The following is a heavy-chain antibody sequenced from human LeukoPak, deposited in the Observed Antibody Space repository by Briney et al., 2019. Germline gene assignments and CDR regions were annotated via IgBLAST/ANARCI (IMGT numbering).Heavy chain of an antibody. CDR1: GFTFSSYW. V-gene: IGHV3-74*01. CDR2: IKSDGSST. CDR3: ARGLPNYYGMDV. J-gene: IGHJ6*02. Sequence: GGSLRLSCVASGFTFSSYWMHWVRQAPGKGLVWVSRIKSDGSSTNYADSVKGRFTISRDNAKNTLYLQMNSLRTEDTAVYYCARGLPNYYGMDVWGQGATVTVSS.